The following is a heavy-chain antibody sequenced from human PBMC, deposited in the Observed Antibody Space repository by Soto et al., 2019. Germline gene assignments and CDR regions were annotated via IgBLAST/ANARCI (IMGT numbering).Heavy chain of an antibody. CDR3: AKDRYSGYEGAFDI. CDR1: FA. J-gene: IGHJ3*02. V-gene: IGHV3-23*01. D-gene: IGHD5-12*01. Sequence: FAVSWVRKTTGKGLEWVSAISGSGGSTYYADSVKGRFTISRDNSKNTLYLQMNSLRAEDTAVYYCAKDRYSGYEGAFDIWGQGTMVNV. CDR2: ISGSGGST.